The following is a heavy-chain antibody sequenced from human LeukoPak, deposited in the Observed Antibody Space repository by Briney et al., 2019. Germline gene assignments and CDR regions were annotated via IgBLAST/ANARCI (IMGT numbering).Heavy chain of an antibody. CDR3: ARDAIKSGSGRREYFQH. V-gene: IGHV3-48*04. CDR1: GFTFSSYS. D-gene: IGHD3-10*01. J-gene: IGHJ1*01. CDR2: ISSSSSTI. Sequence: PGGSLRLSCAASGFTFSSYSMNWVRQAPGKGLEWVSYISSSSSTIYYADSVKGRFTISRDNAKNSLYLQMNSLRAEDTAVYYCARDAIKSGSGRREYFQHWGQGTLVTVSS.